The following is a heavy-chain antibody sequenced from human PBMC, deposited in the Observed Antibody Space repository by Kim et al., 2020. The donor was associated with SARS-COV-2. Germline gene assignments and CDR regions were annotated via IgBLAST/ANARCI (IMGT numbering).Heavy chain of an antibody. D-gene: IGHD2-15*01. J-gene: IGHJ4*02. CDR2: INREGTQK. V-gene: IGHV3-7*01. Sequence: GGSLRLSCIASEFTFSSYWMTWVRQAPGKGLEWVANINREGTQKYYVDSVKGRFTISRDNAENSLYLQMSSLRVEDTAVYYCARDLDSGDDGGPGFDFWGQGTLVTVSS. CDR3: ARDLDSGDDGGPGFDF. CDR1: EFTFSSYW.